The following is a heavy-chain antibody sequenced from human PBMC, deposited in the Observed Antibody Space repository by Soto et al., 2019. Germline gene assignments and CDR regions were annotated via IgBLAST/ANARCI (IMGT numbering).Heavy chain of an antibody. CDR2: IYYSGST. CDR3: ARWWSGSRQGFDP. D-gene: IGHD3-3*01. CDR1: GGSISSGDYY. V-gene: IGHV4-31*03. J-gene: IGHJ5*02. Sequence: QVQLQESGPGLVKPSQTLSLTCTVSGGSISSGDYYWSWIRQLPGKGLEWIGYIYYSGSTYYNPSLKVRVTISVDTSKNQFSLKLSSVTAADTAVYYCARWWSGSRQGFDPWGQGTLVTVSS.